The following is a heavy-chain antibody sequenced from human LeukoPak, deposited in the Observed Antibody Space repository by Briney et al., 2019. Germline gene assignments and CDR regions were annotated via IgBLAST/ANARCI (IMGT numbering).Heavy chain of an antibody. CDR2: INSDGSST. V-gene: IGHV3-74*01. CDR3: ARDSDWGPLDAFDI. Sequence: GGSLRLSCAASGFTFSIYWMHWVRQAPGKGLVWVSRINSDGSSTSYADSVKGRFTISRDNAKNTLYLQMNSLRAEDTAVYYCARDSDWGPLDAFDIWGQGTMVTVSS. J-gene: IGHJ3*02. D-gene: IGHD3/OR15-3a*01. CDR1: GFTFSIYW.